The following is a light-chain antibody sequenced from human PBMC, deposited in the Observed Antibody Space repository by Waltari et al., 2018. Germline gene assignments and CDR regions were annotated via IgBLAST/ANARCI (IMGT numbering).Light chain of an antibody. V-gene: IGKV1-5*01. Sequence: DVQMTQSPSTLSASVGDRVTITCRATEDINTWLALYQQKPGKAPKLLISAAASLKSGVPSRFSGSGSGPDFTLTITSMQPDDFATYYCQHYKNFPLTFGGGTNVEV. CDR3: QHYKNFPLT. J-gene: IGKJ4*01. CDR2: AAA. CDR1: EDINTW.